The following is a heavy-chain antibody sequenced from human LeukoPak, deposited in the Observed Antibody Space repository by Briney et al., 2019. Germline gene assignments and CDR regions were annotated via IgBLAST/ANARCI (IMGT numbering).Heavy chain of an antibody. Sequence: PGGSLRLSCAASGFTFSSYWMSWVRQAPGKGLEWIGSIYHSGSTYYNPSLKSRVTISVDTSKNQFSLKLSSVTAADTAVYYCARVQLWPPSQFDYWGQGTLVTVSS. CDR2: IYHSGST. CDR3: ARVQLWPPSQFDY. J-gene: IGHJ4*02. CDR1: GFTFSSYW. D-gene: IGHD5-18*01. V-gene: IGHV4-38-2*01.